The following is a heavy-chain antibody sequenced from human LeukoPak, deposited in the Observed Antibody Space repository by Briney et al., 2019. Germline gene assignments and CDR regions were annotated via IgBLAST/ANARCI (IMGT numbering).Heavy chain of an antibody. CDR3: ARDFADTAYYYYYYMDV. V-gene: IGHV1-2*02. D-gene: IGHD5-18*01. Sequence: VASVKVSCKASGYTFTGYYMHWVRQAPGQGLEWMGWINPNSGGTNYAQKFQGRVTMTRDTSISTAYMELSRLRSDDTAVYYCARDFADTAYYYYYYMDVWGKGTTVTVSS. CDR1: GYTFTGYY. CDR2: INPNSGGT. J-gene: IGHJ6*03.